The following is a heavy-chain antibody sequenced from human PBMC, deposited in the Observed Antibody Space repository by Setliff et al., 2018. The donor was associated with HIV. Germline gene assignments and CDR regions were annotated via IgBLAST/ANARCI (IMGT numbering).Heavy chain of an antibody. Sequence: ASVKVSCKVSGYSLTELSMHWVRQAPGKGLEWMGGFDPDDGETVYAQQFQGRVTMTEDTSTDTAYLEVSSLRSEDTAVYYCAKGYYHDSRGYPTGPAFDIWGQGTVVT. J-gene: IGHJ3*02. CDR3: AKGYYHDSRGYPTGPAFDI. D-gene: IGHD3-22*01. CDR1: GYSLTELS. CDR2: FDPDDGET. V-gene: IGHV1-24*01.